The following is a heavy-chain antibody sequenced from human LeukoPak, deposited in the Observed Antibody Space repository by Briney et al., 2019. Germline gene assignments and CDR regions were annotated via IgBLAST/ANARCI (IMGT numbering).Heavy chain of an antibody. CDR2: INPSGGST. Sequence: ASVKVSCKASGYTFTCYYMHWVRQAPGQGLEWMGIINPSGGSTSYAQKFQGRVTMTRDTSTSTVYMELSSLRSEDTAVYYCARGTSLGSGSYETDWFDPWGQGTLVTVSS. CDR3: ARGTSLGSGSYETDWFDP. CDR1: GYTFTCYY. V-gene: IGHV1-46*01. D-gene: IGHD3-10*01. J-gene: IGHJ5*02.